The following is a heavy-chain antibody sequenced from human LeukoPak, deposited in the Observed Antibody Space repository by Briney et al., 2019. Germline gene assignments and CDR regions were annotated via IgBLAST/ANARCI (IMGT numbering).Heavy chain of an antibody. V-gene: IGHV3-66*01. Sequence: PGGSLRLSCAASGFTFSSNYMSWVRQAPGKGLEWVSVIYSGGSTYYADSVKGRFTISRDNSKNTLYLQMNSLRAEDTAVYYSARDRGLYSYQDWGQGTLVTVSS. CDR3: ARDRGLYSYQD. D-gene: IGHD5-18*01. J-gene: IGHJ4*02. CDR2: IYSGGST. CDR1: GFTFSSNY.